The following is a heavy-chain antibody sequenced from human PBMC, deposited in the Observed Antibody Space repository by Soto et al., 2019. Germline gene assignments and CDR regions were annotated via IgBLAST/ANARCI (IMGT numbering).Heavy chain of an antibody. D-gene: IGHD6-13*01. J-gene: IGHJ4*02. CDR2: IYWDDDK. CDR1: GFSLSTSGVG. V-gene: IGHV2-5*02. CDR3: AHGRLVPQVAAAPRLHYYFDY. Sequence: QITLKESGPTLVKPTQTLTLTCTFSGFSLSTSGVGVGWIRQPPGKALEWLALIYWDDDKRYSPSLKSRLTITKDTSKXXVXLXXTNMDPVDTATYYCAHGRLVPQVAAAPRLHYYFDYWGQGTLVTVSS.